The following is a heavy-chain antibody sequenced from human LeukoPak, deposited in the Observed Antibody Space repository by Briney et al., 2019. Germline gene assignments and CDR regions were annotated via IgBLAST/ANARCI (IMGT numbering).Heavy chain of an antibody. Sequence: PGGSLRLSCAASGFTSSSYPMSWVRQAPGKGLEWVSAISGSGGTTYYADSVKGRFTISRDNSKNTLYLQVNSLRAEDTAVYYCAKTPRGYCSGGKCPDYYFDYWGQGTQVTVSS. CDR1: GFTSSSYP. CDR3: AKTPRGYCSGGKCPDYYFDY. V-gene: IGHV3-23*01. D-gene: IGHD2-15*01. CDR2: ISGSGGTT. J-gene: IGHJ4*02.